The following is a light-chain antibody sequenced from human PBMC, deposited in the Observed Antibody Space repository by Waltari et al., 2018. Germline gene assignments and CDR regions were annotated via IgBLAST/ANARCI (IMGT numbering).Light chain of an antibody. CDR2: GAS. V-gene: IGKV3-15*01. Sequence: EIVRTQSPTTLSVSPGERATLSCRASQSVSSNLAWYQQKPGQAPRLLIYGASTRATGSPARFSGSGSGTEFTLTISSMQSEDFAVYYCQQYNNWRPPFTFGPGTKVDIK. CDR1: QSVSSN. J-gene: IGKJ3*01. CDR3: QQYNNWRPPFT.